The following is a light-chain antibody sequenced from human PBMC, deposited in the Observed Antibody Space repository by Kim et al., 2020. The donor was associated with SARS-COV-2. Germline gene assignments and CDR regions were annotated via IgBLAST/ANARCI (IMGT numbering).Light chain of an antibody. J-gene: IGLJ2*01. CDR2: DVI. Sequence: GQSITNACTGTSSDVGGYNAVSWYQQNPGKAPKLMIYDVIKWPSGVSNRFSGSKSGNTASLTISGLQAEDEADYFCSSYTGTSIVIFGGGTKVTVL. CDR3: SSYTGTSIVI. CDR1: SSDVGGYNA. V-gene: IGLV2-14*03.